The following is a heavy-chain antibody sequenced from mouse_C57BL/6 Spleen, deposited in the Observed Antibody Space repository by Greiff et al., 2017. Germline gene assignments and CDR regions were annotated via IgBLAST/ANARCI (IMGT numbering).Heavy chain of an antibody. J-gene: IGHJ2*01. CDR2: INPNNGGT. CDR3: ARGMYYYGSSYGKYFDY. D-gene: IGHD1-1*01. Sequence: VQLQQSGPELVKPGASVKIPCKASGYTFTDYNMDWVKQSHGKSLEWIGDINPNNGGTIYNQKFKGKATLTVDKSSSTAYMELRSLTSEDTAVYYCARGMYYYGSSYGKYFDYWGQGTTLTVSS. V-gene: IGHV1-18*01. CDR1: GYTFTDYN.